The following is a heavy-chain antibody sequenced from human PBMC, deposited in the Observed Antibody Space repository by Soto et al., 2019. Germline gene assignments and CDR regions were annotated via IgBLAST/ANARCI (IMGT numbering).Heavy chain of an antibody. Sequence: PSETLSLTCAVYGGSFSGYHWTWIHQAPGKGLEWIGEINHSGSTNNPSLKSRVTISADMSQKQFSLKLTSVTAADTAVYYCARIPGSDYSDPHDYWGQGTVVTVSS. D-gene: IGHD4-17*01. CDR2: INHSGST. CDR3: ARIPGSDYSDPHDY. J-gene: IGHJ4*02. V-gene: IGHV4-34*01. CDR1: GGSFSGYH.